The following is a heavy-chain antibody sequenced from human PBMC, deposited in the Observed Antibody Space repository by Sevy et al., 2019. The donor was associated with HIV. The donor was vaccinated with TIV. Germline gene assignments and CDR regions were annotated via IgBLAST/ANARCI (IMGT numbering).Heavy chain of an antibody. D-gene: IGHD5-18*01. CDR3: AKTYADTTMDLYYYDS. Sequence: GRSLRLSCAASGLTFSTYGMHWVRQAPGKGLEWVALISGDGSNTYYAGSVTGRFTISRDNSKNTLYLQMNSLRADDTAMYYCAKTYADTTMDLYYYDSWGQGTLVTVSS. J-gene: IGHJ4*02. V-gene: IGHV3-30*18. CDR2: ISGDGSNT. CDR1: GLTFSTYG.